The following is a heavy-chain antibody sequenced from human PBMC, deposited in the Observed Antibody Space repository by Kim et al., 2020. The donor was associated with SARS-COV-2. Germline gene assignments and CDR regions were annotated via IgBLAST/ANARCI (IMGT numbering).Heavy chain of an antibody. J-gene: IGHJ3*02. CDR3: ARDETDPGAFDI. CDR1: GGSISSYY. Sequence: SETLSLTCTVSGGSISSYYWSWIRQPPGKGLEWIGYIYYSGSTNYNPSLKSRVTISVDTSKNQFSLKLSSVTAADTAVYYCARDETDPGAFDIWGQGTMVTVSS. V-gene: IGHV4-59*01. CDR2: IYYSGST.